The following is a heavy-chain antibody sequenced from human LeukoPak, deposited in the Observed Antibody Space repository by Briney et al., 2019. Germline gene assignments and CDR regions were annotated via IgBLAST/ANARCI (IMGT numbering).Heavy chain of an antibody. CDR1: GFTFSSYA. CDR2: LSGSGGST. V-gene: IGHV3-23*01. J-gene: IGHJ4*02. D-gene: IGHD4-23*01. CDR3: AKDGSGGSYYYFDY. Sequence: PGGSLRLSCAASGFTFSSYAMSWVRQAPGKGLEWVSGLSGSGGSTYYTDSVKGRFTISRDNSKNTVYLQMNSLRAEDTALYFCAKDGSGGSYYYFDYWGQGTLVTVSS.